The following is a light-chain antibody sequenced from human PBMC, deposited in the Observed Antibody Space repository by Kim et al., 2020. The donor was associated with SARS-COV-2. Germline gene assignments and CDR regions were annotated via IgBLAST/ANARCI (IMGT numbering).Light chain of an antibody. CDR2: GAS. CDR1: QSVSSN. Sequence: SPGERATLSCRASQSVSSNLAWYQQKPGQAPRLLIYGASTRATGIPARFSGSGSGTEFTLNISSLQSEDFAVYYCQQYNNWPSWTFGQGTKVDIK. V-gene: IGKV3-15*01. J-gene: IGKJ1*01. CDR3: QQYNNWPSWT.